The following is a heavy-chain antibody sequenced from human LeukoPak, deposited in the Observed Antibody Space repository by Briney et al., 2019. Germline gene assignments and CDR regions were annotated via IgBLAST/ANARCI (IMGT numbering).Heavy chain of an antibody. V-gene: IGHV1-2*06. CDR3: ARAGKVGAGAFDI. CDR1: GYTFTGYY. Sequence: ASVKVSCKASGYTFTGYYMHWVRQAPGRGLEWMGRINPNSGGTNYAQKFQGRVTMTRDTSISTAYMELSRLRSDDTAVYYCARAGKVGAGAFDIWGQGTMVTVSS. CDR2: INPNSGGT. J-gene: IGHJ3*02. D-gene: IGHD1-26*01.